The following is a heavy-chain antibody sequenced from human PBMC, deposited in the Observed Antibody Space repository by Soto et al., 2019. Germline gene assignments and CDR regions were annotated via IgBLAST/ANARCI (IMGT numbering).Heavy chain of an antibody. CDR2: ISGYNGNT. Sequence: QLQLVQSGAEVKKPGASVTVSCKTSGYTFSNYGINWVRQAPGQGLEWMGWISGYNGNTNYAQTVQGSVTMTTDTSTGTVYMELRSLKSDDTAIYYCSRFIMVGGWFDPNYYPGMDVWGQGTTVTVSS. J-gene: IGHJ6*02. CDR1: GYTFSNYG. D-gene: IGHD6-19*01. V-gene: IGHV1-18*01. CDR3: SRFIMVGGWFDPNYYPGMDV.